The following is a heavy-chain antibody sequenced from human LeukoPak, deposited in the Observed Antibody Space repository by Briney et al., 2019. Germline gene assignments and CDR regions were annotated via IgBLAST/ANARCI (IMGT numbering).Heavy chain of an antibody. J-gene: IGHJ4*02. CDR1: SGSVSSGGYY. D-gene: IGHD6-19*01. V-gene: IGHV4-61*08. CDR2: IYYSGST. Sequence: SQTLSLTCTVSSGSVSSGGYYWSWIRQPPGKGLEWIGYIYYSGSTNYNPSLKSRVTISVDTSKNQFSLKLSSVTAADTAVYYCASVFSGWSFDYWGQGTLVTVSS. CDR3: ASVFSGWSFDY.